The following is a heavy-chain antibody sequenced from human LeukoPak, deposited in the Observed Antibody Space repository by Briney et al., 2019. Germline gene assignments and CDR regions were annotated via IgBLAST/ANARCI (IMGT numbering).Heavy chain of an antibody. CDR3: ARGRYYDFWSGYYSPLY. Sequence: ASVKVSCKASGYTFTSYDINWVRQATGQGLEWMGWMNPNSGNTGYAQKFQGRVTMTRNTSISTAYMELSSLRSEDTAVYYRARGRYYDFWSGYYSPLYWGQGTLVTVSS. CDR1: GYTFTSYD. V-gene: IGHV1-8*01. CDR2: MNPNSGNT. J-gene: IGHJ4*02. D-gene: IGHD3-3*01.